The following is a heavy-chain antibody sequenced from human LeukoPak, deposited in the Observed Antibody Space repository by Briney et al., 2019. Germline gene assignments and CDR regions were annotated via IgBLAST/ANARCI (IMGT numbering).Heavy chain of an antibody. Sequence: GSLRLSCAASGFTFSSYWMSWVRQAPGKGLEWVANIKQDGSAKYYVDSVKGRFTISRDNAKNSLYLQMNSLRAEDTAVYYCARDDYGAYDVLDYWGQGTLVTVSS. CDR2: IKQDGSAK. D-gene: IGHD4-17*01. J-gene: IGHJ4*02. V-gene: IGHV3-7*04. CDR3: ARDDYGAYDVLDY. CDR1: GFTFSSYW.